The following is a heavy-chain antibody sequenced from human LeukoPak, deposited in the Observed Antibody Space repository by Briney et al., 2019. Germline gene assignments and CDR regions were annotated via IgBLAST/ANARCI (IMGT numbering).Heavy chain of an antibody. D-gene: IGHD3-10*01. V-gene: IGHV3-30*02. CDR3: AKEVHPYDSGTYYFDY. CDR2: VRHDGSNE. Sequence: PGGSLRLSCVGSGFTFSSYGMHWVRPAAGKGRGWVAFVRHDGSNEYYADSVKGRFTVSRDNSKNTLFLQMNSLRVEEMAVYYCAKEVHPYDSGTYYFDYWGRGTLVTVSS. CDR1: GFTFSSYG. J-gene: IGHJ4*02.